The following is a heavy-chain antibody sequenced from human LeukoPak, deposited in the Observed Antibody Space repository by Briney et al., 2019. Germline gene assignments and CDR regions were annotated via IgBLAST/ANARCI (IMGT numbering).Heavy chain of an antibody. J-gene: IGHJ1*01. Sequence: SETLSLTCAVYGGSFSGYYWSWIRQPAGKGLEWIGRIYTSGSTNYNPSLKSRVTISVDTSKNQFSLKLSSVTAADTAVYYCARATMIGAEYFQHWGQGTLVTASS. CDR3: ARATMIGAEYFQH. CDR1: GGSFSGYY. CDR2: IYTSGST. D-gene: IGHD3-22*01. V-gene: IGHV4-59*10.